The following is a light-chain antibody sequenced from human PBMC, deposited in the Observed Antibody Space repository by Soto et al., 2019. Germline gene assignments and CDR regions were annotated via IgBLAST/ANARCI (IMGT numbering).Light chain of an antibody. V-gene: IGKV1-33*01. CDR2: DAS. CDR1: QDLGNY. Sequence: DIQMTQSPSSLSASVGERVTITCQASQDLGNYLNWYQQRPGKAPKLLIYDASTLETGVPSRFSGSGSGTDFTFSISSLQPEDIATYYCQQYENLPLTFGGGTKVEVK. J-gene: IGKJ4*01. CDR3: QQYENLPLT.